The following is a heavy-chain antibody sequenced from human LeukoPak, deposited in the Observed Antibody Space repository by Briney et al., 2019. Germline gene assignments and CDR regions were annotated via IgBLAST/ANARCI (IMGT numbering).Heavy chain of an antibody. V-gene: IGHV3-7*01. D-gene: IGHD6-25*01. CDR3: ARSPATGRYFDL. Sequence: QPGGSLRLSCAASGFTFSSYWMSWVRQAPGKGLEWVANIKQDGSEKYYVDSVKGRFTISRENAKNSLYLQMNSLRAGDTAVYYCARSPATGRYFDLWGRGTLVTVSS. J-gene: IGHJ2*01. CDR2: IKQDGSEK. CDR1: GFTFSSYW.